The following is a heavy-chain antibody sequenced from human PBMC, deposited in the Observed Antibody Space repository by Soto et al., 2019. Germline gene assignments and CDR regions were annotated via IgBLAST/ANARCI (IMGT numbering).Heavy chain of an antibody. CDR3: ARGTGPTPPPYDY. D-gene: IGHD1-1*01. Sequence: SETLSLTCTVSGGSISSSSYYWGWIRQPPGKGLEWIGSIYYSGSTYYNPSLKSRVTISVDTSKNQFSLKLSSVTAADTAVYYCARGTGPTPPPYDYWGQGTLVTVSS. CDR2: IYYSGST. CDR1: GGSISSSSYY. V-gene: IGHV4-39*01. J-gene: IGHJ4*02.